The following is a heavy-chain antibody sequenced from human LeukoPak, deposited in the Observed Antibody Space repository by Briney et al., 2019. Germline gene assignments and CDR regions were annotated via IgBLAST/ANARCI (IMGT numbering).Heavy chain of an antibody. CDR3: AKDLFIGGWYQFDY. D-gene: IGHD6-19*01. Sequence: GGTLRLSCAASGFTFSSYGMSWVRQAPGKGLEWVSAISGSGGSTYYADSVKGRFTISRDNSKNTLYLQMNSLRAEDTAVYYCAKDLFIGGWYQFDYWGQGTLVTVSS. V-gene: IGHV3-23*01. CDR1: GFTFSSYG. J-gene: IGHJ4*02. CDR2: ISGSGGST.